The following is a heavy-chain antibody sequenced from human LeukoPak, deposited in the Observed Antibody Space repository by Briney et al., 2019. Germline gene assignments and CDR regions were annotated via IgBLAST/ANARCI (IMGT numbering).Heavy chain of an antibody. Sequence: PSETLSLTCAVYGGSFSGYYWSWIRQPPGKGLEWIGEINHSGSTNYNPSLKSRVTISVDTSKNQFSLKLSSVTAADTAVYYCAVMGCSSTSYSYYYYYMDVWGKGTTVTVS. CDR1: GGSFSGYY. D-gene: IGHD2-2*01. CDR3: AVMGCSSTSYSYYYYYMDV. J-gene: IGHJ6*03. CDR2: INHSGST. V-gene: IGHV4-34*01.